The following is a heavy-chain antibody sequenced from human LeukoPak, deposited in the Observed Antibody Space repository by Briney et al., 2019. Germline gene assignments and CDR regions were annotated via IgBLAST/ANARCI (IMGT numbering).Heavy chain of an antibody. V-gene: IGHV3-21*05. CDR3: AGDGTGVLPGDAFDI. CDR2: ISHTGNDI. J-gene: IGHJ3*02. CDR1: GFTFSTHS. Sequence: PGGSLTLSCAASGFTFSTHSMNWVRQAPGKGPEWVSYISHTGNDIYYGESVKGRFTISRDNAKNSLYLQMHTLRAEDTAVYYCAGDGTGVLPGDAFDIWSQGTMVTVSS. D-gene: IGHD1-1*01.